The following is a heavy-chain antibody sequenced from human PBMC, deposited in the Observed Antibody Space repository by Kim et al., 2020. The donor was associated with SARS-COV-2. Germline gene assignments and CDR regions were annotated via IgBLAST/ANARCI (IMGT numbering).Heavy chain of an antibody. CDR2: ISLDGSEK. CDR3: AKAMTVVTPTFDY. Sequence: GGSLRLSCAASGFTFGRSGMHWLRQAPDKGLEWVAAISLDGSEKSYLYSAKGRCTISRDNSKNTPSLQMHSMRVEDAAVYYCAKAMTVVTPTFDYWGQGAMVTVSS. CDR1: GFTFGRSG. D-gene: IGHD2-21*02. V-gene: IGHV3-30*18. J-gene: IGHJ4*02.